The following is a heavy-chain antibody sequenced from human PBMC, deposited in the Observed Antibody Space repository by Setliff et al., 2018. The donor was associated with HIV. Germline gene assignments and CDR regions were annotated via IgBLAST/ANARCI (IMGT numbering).Heavy chain of an antibody. CDR1: GLIFSEFG. V-gene: IGHV3-30*02. J-gene: IGHJ4*02. CDR2: IQHDGSDK. Sequence: GGSLRLSCAASGLIFSEFGMHWARQAPGKGLEWVSFIQHDGSDKYYLGSVKSRFTVSRDNSKNTLYLQMDRVRPDDTALYFCHCGDYRFGLIDYWGQGIMVTVSS. CDR3: HCGDYRFGLIDY. D-gene: IGHD4-17*01.